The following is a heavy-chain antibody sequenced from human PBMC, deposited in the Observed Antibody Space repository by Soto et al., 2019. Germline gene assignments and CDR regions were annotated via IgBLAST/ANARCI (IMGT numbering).Heavy chain of an antibody. D-gene: IGHD3-3*01. Sequence: PSVKVSCKASGYTFSSHAIHWVRQAPGQRLEWMGWINAGNGDTNYSQKFQGRVAITTDTSASSAYLELSTLRSEDTAVYYCARDGARIAVFGVVYYFDYWGQGTVVTVSS. CDR2: INAGNGDT. V-gene: IGHV1-3*01. CDR1: GYTFSSHA. CDR3: ARDGARIAVFGVVYYFDY. J-gene: IGHJ4*02.